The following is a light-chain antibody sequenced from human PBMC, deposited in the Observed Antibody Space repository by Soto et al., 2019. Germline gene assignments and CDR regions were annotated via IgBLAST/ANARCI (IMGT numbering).Light chain of an antibody. V-gene: IGKV3-11*01. J-gene: IGKJ3*01. Sequence: EVVLTQSPATLSLSPGERATLSCRATQGAGTYLAWYQQRPGQAPRLLIYDASNRAPGIPARFSGSGSETDFTLTISSLEPEDFAVYYCHLRSKFGPGTKVDIK. CDR3: HLRSK. CDR2: DAS. CDR1: QGAGTY.